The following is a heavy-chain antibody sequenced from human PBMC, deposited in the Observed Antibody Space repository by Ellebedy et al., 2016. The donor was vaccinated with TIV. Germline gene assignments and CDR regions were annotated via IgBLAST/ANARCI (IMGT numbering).Heavy chain of an antibody. CDR1: GGSISSGDYY. V-gene: IGHV4-30-4*01. CDR2: IYYSGST. CDR3: ARDGV. Sequence: SETLSLTCTVSGGSISSGDYYWSWIRQPPGKGLEWIGYIYYSGSTYYNPSLKSRLSISVDTSKNEFSLKLTSVTAADTAVYYCARDGVWGQGTTVTVSS. J-gene: IGHJ6*02.